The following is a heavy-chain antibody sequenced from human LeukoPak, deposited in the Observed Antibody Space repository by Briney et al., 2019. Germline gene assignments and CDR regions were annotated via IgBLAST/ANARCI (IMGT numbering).Heavy chain of an antibody. CDR2: ISYDGSNK. J-gene: IGHJ4*02. CDR1: GFTFSSYA. D-gene: IGHD3-22*01. Sequence: GGSPRLSCAASGFTFSSYAMHWVRQAPGKGLEWVAVISYDGSNKYYADSVKGRFTISRDNSKNTLYLQMNSLRAEDTAVYYCARVGSSGYYFDYWGQGTLVTVSS. CDR3: ARVGSSGYYFDY. V-gene: IGHV3-30-3*01.